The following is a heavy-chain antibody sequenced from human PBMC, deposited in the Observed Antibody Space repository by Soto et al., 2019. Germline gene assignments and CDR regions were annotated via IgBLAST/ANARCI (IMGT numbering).Heavy chain of an antibody. D-gene: IGHD4-17*01. V-gene: IGHV1-46*01. CDR3: ARDLSGDADYYYGMDV. Sequence: QVQLVQSGAEVKKPGASVKVSCKASGYTFTSYYMHWVRQAPGQGLEWMGIINPSGGSTGYAQKFQGRVTMTRDTSTSTVYMELSSLRSEDTAVYYCARDLSGDADYYYGMDVWGQGTTVTVSS. CDR1: GYTFTSYY. CDR2: INPSGGST. J-gene: IGHJ6*02.